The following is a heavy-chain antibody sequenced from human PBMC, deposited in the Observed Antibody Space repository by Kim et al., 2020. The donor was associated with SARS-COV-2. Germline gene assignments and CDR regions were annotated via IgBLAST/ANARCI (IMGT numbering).Heavy chain of an antibody. Sequence: PVKGRFTISRDDSKDTLYLQMNSLKTEDTAVYYCTTDPLWFGVGGTYFDYWGQGTLVTVSS. J-gene: IGHJ4*02. CDR3: TTDPLWFGVGGTYFDY. V-gene: IGHV3-15*01. D-gene: IGHD3-10*01.